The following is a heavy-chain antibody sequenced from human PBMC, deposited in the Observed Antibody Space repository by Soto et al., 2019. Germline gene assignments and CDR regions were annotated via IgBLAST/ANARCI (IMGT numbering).Heavy chain of an antibody. Sequence: EVQLVESGGGLVQPGGSLRLSCAASGFTFSSYSMNWVRQAPGKGMEWVSYISSSSSTIYYADSVKGRFTISRDNAKNSLYMQMNSLRDEDTAVYYCARDSLLATTMVFTLHYGMDVWGQGTTVTVSS. CDR2: ISSSSSTI. CDR1: GFTFSSYS. V-gene: IGHV3-48*02. J-gene: IGHJ6*02. CDR3: ARDSLLATTMVFTLHYGMDV. D-gene: IGHD1-26*01.